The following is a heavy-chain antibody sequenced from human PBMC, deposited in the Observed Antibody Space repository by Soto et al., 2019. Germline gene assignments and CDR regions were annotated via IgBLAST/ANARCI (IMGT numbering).Heavy chain of an antibody. D-gene: IGHD3-22*01. J-gene: IGHJ4*02. CDR1: GFTFSNAW. CDR2: IKSKTDGGTT. Sequence: EVQLVESGGGLVKPGGSLRLSCAASGFTFSNAWMSWVRQAPGKGLEWVCLIKSKTDGGTTDYAATVQGRFTISRDDSNNTLYQQLKSLKTEDTAVDYGTTGCLRITMIGVGELWGQGTLDTVSS. V-gene: IGHV3-15*01. CDR3: TTGCLRITMIGVGEL.